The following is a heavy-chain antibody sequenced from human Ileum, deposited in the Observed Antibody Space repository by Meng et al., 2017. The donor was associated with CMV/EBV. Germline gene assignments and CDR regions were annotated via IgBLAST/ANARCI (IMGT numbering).Heavy chain of an antibody. J-gene: IGHJ5*02. D-gene: IGHD2-2*02. V-gene: IGHV1-18*01. CDR1: GYSFTSYG. CDR2: ISGYNGKT. Sequence: ASVKVSCKASGYSFTSYGISWVRLFPGQGLEWMAWISGYNGKTNIARTLQDRVIVTADTTTTTDYMELRSLRAEDTAVYYCARGGFYGRRYCSSTSCYTWFDPWGQGTLVTVSS. CDR3: ARGGFYGRRYCSSTSCYTWFDP.